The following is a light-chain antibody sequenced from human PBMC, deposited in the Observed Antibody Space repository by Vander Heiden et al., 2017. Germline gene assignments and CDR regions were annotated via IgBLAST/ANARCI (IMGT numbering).Light chain of an antibody. Sequence: QSALTQPASVSGSLGQSITISCTGASSDVGAYNLVSWYQQHPGKAPKLMIYAINKRPSRVSNRFSASMSRNTASLTISGLQAEDAADYFCCSYAGSSTFVFGTGTKVTVL. V-gene: IGLV2-23*02. J-gene: IGLJ1*01. CDR2: AIN. CDR3: CSYAGSSTFV. CDR1: SSDVGAYNL.